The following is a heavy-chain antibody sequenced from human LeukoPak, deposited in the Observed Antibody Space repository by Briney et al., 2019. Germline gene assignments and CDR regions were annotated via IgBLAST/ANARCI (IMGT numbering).Heavy chain of an antibody. J-gene: IGHJ5*01. CDR2: INPSGGST. CDR3: ARVAIRNDYDFWSCYYKLYNWFHP. D-gene: IGHD3-3*01. Sequence: GASVKVSCKASGYTFTSNNINWVRQAPGQGLEWMGIINPSGGSTSYAQKFQGRVTMTRDMSTSTVYMELSSLGSEDTAVYYCARVAIRNDYDFWSCYYKLYNWFHPWGQGTPVPVSS. V-gene: IGHV1-46*01. CDR1: GYTFTSNN.